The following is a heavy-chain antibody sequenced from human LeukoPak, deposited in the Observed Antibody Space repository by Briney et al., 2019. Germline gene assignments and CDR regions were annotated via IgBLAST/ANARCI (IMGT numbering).Heavy chain of an antibody. CDR1: GYTFTSYG. D-gene: IGHD7-27*01. CDR3: ARDFDWGPPDAFDI. Sequence: ASVKVSCKASGYTFTSYGISWVRQAPGQGLEWMGWISAYNGNTNYAQKLQGRVTMTTDTSTSTVYMELSSLRSDDTAVYYCARDFDWGPPDAFDIWGQGTMVTVSS. CDR2: ISAYNGNT. J-gene: IGHJ3*02. V-gene: IGHV1-18*01.